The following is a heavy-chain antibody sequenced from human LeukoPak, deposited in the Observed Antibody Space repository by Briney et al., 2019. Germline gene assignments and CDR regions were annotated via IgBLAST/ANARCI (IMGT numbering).Heavy chain of an antibody. Sequence: PSETLSLTCTVSGGSISSSSYYWGWIRQPPGMGLEWLGSIFYSGSTYYNPSLKSRVTISVDTSRNQFSLKLSSVTAADTAVYYCARRLGSDHSFDYWGQGTLVTVSS. CDR2: IFYSGST. CDR1: GGSISSSSYY. V-gene: IGHV4-39*01. D-gene: IGHD1-26*01. J-gene: IGHJ4*02. CDR3: ARRLGSDHSFDY.